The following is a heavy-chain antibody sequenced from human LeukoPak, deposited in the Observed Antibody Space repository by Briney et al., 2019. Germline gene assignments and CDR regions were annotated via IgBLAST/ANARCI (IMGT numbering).Heavy chain of an antibody. J-gene: IGHJ4*02. CDR2: IWYDGSNK. D-gene: IGHD5-24*01. CDR1: GFPFRSQG. CDR3: ARGSSDGLFDY. V-gene: IGHV3-33*01. Sequence: GGVPRLPCAASGFPFRSQGHPRVRQAPGQGLGWVAVIWYDGSNKYYADSVKGRFTISRDNSKNTLYLQMNSLRAEDTAVYYCARGSSDGLFDYWGQGTLVTVSS.